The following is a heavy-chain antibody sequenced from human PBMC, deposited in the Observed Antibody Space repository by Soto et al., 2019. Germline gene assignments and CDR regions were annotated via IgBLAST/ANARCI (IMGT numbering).Heavy chain of an antibody. J-gene: IGHJ6*02. CDR1: GFTFSSYS. Sequence: GGSLRLSCAASGFTFSSYSMNWVRQAPGKGLEWVSYISSSSSTIYYADSVKGGFTISRDNAKNSLYLQMNSLRDEDTAVYYCARDKIGWVERRYYYYGMDVWGQGTTVTVSS. V-gene: IGHV3-48*02. CDR3: ARDKIGWVERRYYYYGMDV. CDR2: ISSSSSTI. D-gene: IGHD1-1*01.